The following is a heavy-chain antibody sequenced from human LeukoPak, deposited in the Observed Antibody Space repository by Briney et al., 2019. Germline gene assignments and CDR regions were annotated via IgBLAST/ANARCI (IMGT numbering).Heavy chain of an antibody. CDR2: IYYSGST. J-gene: IGHJ4*02. Sequence: SETLSLTCTVSGGSISSGDYYWSWIRQPPGKGLEGIGYIYYSGSTYYNPSLKSRVTISVDTSKNQFSLKLSSVTAADTAVYYCARQEMATVDYWGQGTLVTVSS. CDR3: ARQEMATVDY. D-gene: IGHD5-24*01. CDR1: GGSISSGDYY. V-gene: IGHV4-30-4*01.